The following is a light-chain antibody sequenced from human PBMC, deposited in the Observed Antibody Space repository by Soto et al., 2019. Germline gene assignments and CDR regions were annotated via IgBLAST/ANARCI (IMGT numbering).Light chain of an antibody. CDR3: QTWGTGIHWV. J-gene: IGLJ3*02. V-gene: IGLV4-69*01. Sequence: QPVLTQSPSASASLGASVKLTCTLSSGHSSYAIAWHQQQPEKGPRYLMKLNSDGSHSKGDGIPDRFSDSSSGAERYLTISSLQSEDEADYYCQTWGTGIHWVFGGGTKLTVL. CDR1: SGHSSYA. CDR2: LNSDGSH.